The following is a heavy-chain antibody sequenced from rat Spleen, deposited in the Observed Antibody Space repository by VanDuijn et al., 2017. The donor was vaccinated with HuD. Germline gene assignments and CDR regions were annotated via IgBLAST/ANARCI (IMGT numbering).Heavy chain of an antibody. CDR3: TRHYYDGSYYHGTFDY. V-gene: IGHV2-47*01. J-gene: IGHJ2*01. D-gene: IGHD1-12*02. CDR2: IWGDGST. Sequence: QVQLKESGPGLVQPSQTLSLTCTVSGLSLPSNSVSWIRQPPGKGLEWMGGIWGDGSTDYYSVLKSRLSISRDTSKSQVFLKVTSLQTEDTAIYFCTRHYYDGSYYHGTFDYWGQGVMVTVSS. CDR1: GLSLPSNS.